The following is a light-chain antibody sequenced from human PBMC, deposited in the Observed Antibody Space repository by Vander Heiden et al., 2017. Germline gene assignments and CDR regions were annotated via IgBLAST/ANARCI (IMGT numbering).Light chain of an antibody. CDR1: SSDVGGYGY. Sequence: QSALTQPAAASGSPGQSITSACTGTSSDVGGYGYVSWYQQHPGKAPKLMIYDVSNRPSWVSNRFSGSKSGNTASLTISGLQAEDEADYYCSSYTSSSPVVFGGGTKLTVL. J-gene: IGLJ2*01. CDR3: SSYTSSSPVV. V-gene: IGLV2-14*03. CDR2: DVS.